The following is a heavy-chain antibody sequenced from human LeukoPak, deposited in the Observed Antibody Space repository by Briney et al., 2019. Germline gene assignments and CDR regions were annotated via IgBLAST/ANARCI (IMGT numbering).Heavy chain of an antibody. J-gene: IGHJ3*02. CDR3: ARNPVGAFDI. CDR2: IYYSGNT. CDR1: GGSINSYY. Sequence: SETLSLTCTVSGGSINSYYWSWIRQPPGKGLEWIGYIYYSGNTNYNPSLKSRVTISVDTSNNQFSLKLSSVTAADTAVYYCARNPVGAFDIWGQGTMVTVSS. V-gene: IGHV4-59*01.